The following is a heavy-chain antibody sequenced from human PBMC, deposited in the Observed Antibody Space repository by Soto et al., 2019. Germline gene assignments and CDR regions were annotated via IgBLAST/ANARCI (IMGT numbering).Heavy chain of an antibody. J-gene: IGHJ4*02. D-gene: IGHD2-15*01. Sequence: EVHLVESGGGLVQPGGSLSLSCAAFGFTFSSYWMHWVRQAPGKGLVWVSRINGDGSNTNYADSVKGRFTISRDNAKNTLYLQMNSLRADDTAVYYCARVCTGGSCYQFDSWGQGTLVTVSS. CDR1: GFTFSSYW. V-gene: IGHV3-74*01. CDR2: INGDGSNT. CDR3: ARVCTGGSCYQFDS.